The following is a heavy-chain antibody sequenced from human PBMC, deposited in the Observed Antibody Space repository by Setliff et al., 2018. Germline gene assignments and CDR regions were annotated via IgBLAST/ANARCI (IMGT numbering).Heavy chain of an antibody. CDR3: SRGRRGSTWTSDS. Sequence: ASVKVSCKASGYTFGAHYIHWVRQAPGQGFEWMGWINPNSGDTNYAQNFQGRVTMTRDTSINTVYLKLSGLTSDDTAVYYCSRGRRGSTWTSDSWGQGTLVTVSS. V-gene: IGHV1-2*02. CDR2: INPNSGDT. J-gene: IGHJ4*02. CDR1: GYTFGAHY. D-gene: IGHD2-2*01.